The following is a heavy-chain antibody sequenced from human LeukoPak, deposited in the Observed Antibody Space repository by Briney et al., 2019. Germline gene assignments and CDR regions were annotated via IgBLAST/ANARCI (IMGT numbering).Heavy chain of an antibody. J-gene: IGHJ4*02. D-gene: IGHD3-10*01. CDR1: GFTFSWSW. Sequence: GGSLRLSCATSGFTFSWSWMSWVRQAPGKGLEWVSYISSSSSTIYYADSVKGRFTISRDNAKNSLYLQMNSLRDEDTAVYYCARLNGELFYWGQGTLVTVSS. CDR3: ARLNGELFY. CDR2: ISSSSSTI. V-gene: IGHV3-48*02.